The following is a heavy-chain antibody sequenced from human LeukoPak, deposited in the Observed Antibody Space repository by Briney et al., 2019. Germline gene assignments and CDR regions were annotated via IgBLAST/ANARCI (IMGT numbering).Heavy chain of an antibody. CDR1: GFIFRTYG. CDR3: ASISIAAAGTSPDY. Sequence: GGSLRLSCAASGFIFRTYGMHWVRQAPGKGLEWVAVISYDGSNKYYADSVKGRFTISRDNSKNTLYLQMNSLRAEDTAVYYCASISIAAAGTSPDYWGQGTLVTVSS. D-gene: IGHD6-13*01. V-gene: IGHV3-30*03. CDR2: ISYDGSNK. J-gene: IGHJ4*02.